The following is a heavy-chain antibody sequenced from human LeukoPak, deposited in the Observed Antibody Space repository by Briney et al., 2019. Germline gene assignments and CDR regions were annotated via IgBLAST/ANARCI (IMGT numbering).Heavy chain of an antibody. V-gene: IGHV3-7*01. CDR3: AREYCSSTSCYYGPFDP. J-gene: IGHJ5*02. D-gene: IGHD2-2*01. CDR2: IKQDGSEK. CDR1: GFTFSSYW. Sequence: GGSLRLSCAASGFTFSSYWMSWVRQAPGKGLEWVANIKQDGSEKYYVDSVKGRFTISRDNAKNSLYLQMNSLRAEDTAVYYCAREYCSSTSCYYGPFDPWGQGTLVTVSS.